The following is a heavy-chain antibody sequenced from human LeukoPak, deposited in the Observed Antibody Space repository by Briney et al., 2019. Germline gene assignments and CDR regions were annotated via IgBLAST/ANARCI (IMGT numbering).Heavy chain of an antibody. CDR1: GFTFDDYA. V-gene: IGHV3-20*04. CDR3: ARDTYDSSGYYYIYYYHYYMDV. Sequence: GGSLRLSCAASGFTFDDYAMSWVRQAPGKGLEWVSGINWNGGSTSYADSVKGRFTISRDNAKNSLYLQMNSLRAEDTALYYCARDTYDSSGYYYIYYYHYYMDVWGKGTTVTVSS. CDR2: INWNGGST. D-gene: IGHD3-22*01. J-gene: IGHJ6*03.